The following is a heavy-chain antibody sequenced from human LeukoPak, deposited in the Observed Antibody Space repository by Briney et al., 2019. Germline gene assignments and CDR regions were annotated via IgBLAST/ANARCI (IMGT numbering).Heavy chain of an antibody. CDR1: GFTFSNYA. D-gene: IGHD3-9*01. V-gene: IGHV3-23*01. CDR3: AKQATGNYGIYDY. J-gene: IGHJ4*02. Sequence: PGGSLRLSCAASGFTFSNYAMTWLRQAPGKGLECVSLISGSGGSTHYVDSVKGRFTTSRDNSKNTLYLQMNSLRAEDTAVYYCAKQATGNYGIYDYWGQGTLVTVSS. CDR2: ISGSGGST.